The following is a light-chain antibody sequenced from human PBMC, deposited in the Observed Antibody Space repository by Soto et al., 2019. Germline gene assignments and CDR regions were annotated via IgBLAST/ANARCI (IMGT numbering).Light chain of an antibody. CDR2: KAT. Sequence: DIQVTQSPSTLSASVGDRVTITCRASQSISSWLACYQQKPGKGPKLLIYKATTLQNGVSSRFSGSGSGTEFTLPISSLQPDDFATYYCHPYSNHWTSGQRTKGDI. CDR3: HPYSNHWT. J-gene: IGKJ1*01. V-gene: IGKV1-5*03. CDR1: QSISSW.